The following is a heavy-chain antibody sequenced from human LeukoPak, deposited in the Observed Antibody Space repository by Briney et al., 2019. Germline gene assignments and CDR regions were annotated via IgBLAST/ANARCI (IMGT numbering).Heavy chain of an antibody. Sequence: GGSLRLSCAASGFTFSSYWMHWVRQAPGKGLVWVSRTNTDGSSTKYADSVKGRFTVSRDNSKNTLYLQMNSLRAEDTAVYYCAKDSYIPSIAAPQSYFDYWGQGTLVTVSS. CDR3: AKDSYIPSIAAPQSYFDY. V-gene: IGHV3-74*03. D-gene: IGHD6-6*01. CDR2: TNTDGSST. CDR1: GFTFSSYW. J-gene: IGHJ4*02.